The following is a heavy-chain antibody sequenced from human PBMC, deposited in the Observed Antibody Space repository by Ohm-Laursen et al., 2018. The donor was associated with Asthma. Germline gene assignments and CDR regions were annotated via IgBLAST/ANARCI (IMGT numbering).Heavy chain of an antibody. CDR2: ISYDGSNK. D-gene: IGHD3-22*01. CDR3: ARDGSRLYYYDSSGYLDY. CDR1: GFTFSSYA. V-gene: IGHV3-30-3*01. J-gene: IGHJ4*02. Sequence: SLRLSCAASGFTFSSYAMHWVRQAPGKGLAWVAVISYDGSNKYYADSVKGRFTISRDNSKNTLYLQMNSLRAEDTAVYYCARDGSRLYYYDSSGYLDYWGQGTLVTVSS.